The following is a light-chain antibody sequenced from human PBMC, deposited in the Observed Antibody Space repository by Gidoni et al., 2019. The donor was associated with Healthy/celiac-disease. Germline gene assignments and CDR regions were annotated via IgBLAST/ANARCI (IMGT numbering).Light chain of an antibody. CDR2: GNS. CDR3: RSYDSSLSGSEV. CDR1: SSNIGAGYD. J-gene: IGLJ2*01. Sequence: QSVLTQPPSVSEAPGQRVTISCTGSSSNIGAGYDVHWYQQLPGTAPKLLIYGNSNRPSGVPDRFSGSKSGTSASLAITGLQAEDEADYYCRSYDSSLSGSEVFGGGTKLTVL. V-gene: IGLV1-40*01.